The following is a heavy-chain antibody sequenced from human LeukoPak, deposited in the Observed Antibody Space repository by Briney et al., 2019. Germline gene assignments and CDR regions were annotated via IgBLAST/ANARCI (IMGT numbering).Heavy chain of an antibody. CDR1: GGTFSSYA. V-gene: IGHV1-69*13. J-gene: IGHJ6*02. Sequence: ASVKVSCKASGGTFSSYAISWVRQAPGQGLEWMGGIIPTFGTANYAQKFQGRVTITADESTSTAYMELSSLRSEDTAVYYCARGKLKLTYYDFWSGYNESYYYGMDVWGQGTTVTVSS. CDR3: ARGKLKLTYYDFWSGYNESYYYGMDV. D-gene: IGHD3-3*01. CDR2: IIPTFGTA.